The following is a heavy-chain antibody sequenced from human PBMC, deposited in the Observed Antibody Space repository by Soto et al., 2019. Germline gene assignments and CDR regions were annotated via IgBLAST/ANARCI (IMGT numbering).Heavy chain of an antibody. CDR2: IYYSGST. D-gene: IGHD3-10*01. J-gene: IGHJ6*02. V-gene: IGHV4-61*01. Sequence: QVQLQESGPGLVKPSETLSLTCTVSGGSVSSGSYYWSWIRQPPGKGLEWIGYIYYSGSTNSNPPLKSRVPIPVYPSKNQFSLKLSSVTAADTAVYYCARDSTRKSLRKVHLYVMDVWGQEPTVTVSS. CDR3: ARDSTRKSLRKVHLYVMDV. CDR1: GGSVSSGSYY.